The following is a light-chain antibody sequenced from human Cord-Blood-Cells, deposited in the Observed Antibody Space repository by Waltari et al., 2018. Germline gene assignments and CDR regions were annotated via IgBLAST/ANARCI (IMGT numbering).Light chain of an antibody. Sequence: QSVLTQPPSASGTPGQRVTISCSGSSSNIGSNYVYCYQQLPGTAPKLLTYRNNQRPSGVPDRFSGSKSGTSASLAISGLRSEDEADYYCAAWDDSLSGPWVFGGGTKLTVL. V-gene: IGLV1-47*01. J-gene: IGLJ3*02. CDR3: AAWDDSLSGPWV. CDR2: RNN. CDR1: SSNIGSNY.